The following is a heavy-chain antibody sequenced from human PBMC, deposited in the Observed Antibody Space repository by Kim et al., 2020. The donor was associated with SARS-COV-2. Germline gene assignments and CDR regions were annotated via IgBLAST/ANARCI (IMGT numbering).Heavy chain of an antibody. D-gene: IGHD2-2*01. CDR3: ARDLDIVVVPAAIYYYGMD. CDR1: GGTFSSYA. Sequence: SVKVSCKASGGTFSSYAISWVRQAPGQGLEWMGRIIPILGIANYAQKFQGRVTITADKSTSTAYMELSSLRSEDTAVYYCARDLDIVVVPAAIYYYGMD. J-gene: IGHJ6*01. V-gene: IGHV1-69*04. CDR2: IIPILGIA.